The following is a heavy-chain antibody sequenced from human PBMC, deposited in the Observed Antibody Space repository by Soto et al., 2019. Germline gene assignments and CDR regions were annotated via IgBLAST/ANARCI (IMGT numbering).Heavy chain of an antibody. CDR2: ISYDGSNK. D-gene: IGHD4-4*01. CDR1: GFTFSSYA. V-gene: IGHV3-30-3*01. Sequence: QVQLVESGGGVVQPGRSLRLSCAASGFTFSSYAMHWVRQAPGKGLEWVAVISYDGSNKYYADSVKGRFTISRDTSKNTLYLQMNSLRAEDTAVYYCARGYPAPLSNRNYYYYCMDVWGQGTTVTVSS. CDR3: ARGYPAPLSNRNYYYYCMDV. J-gene: IGHJ6*02.